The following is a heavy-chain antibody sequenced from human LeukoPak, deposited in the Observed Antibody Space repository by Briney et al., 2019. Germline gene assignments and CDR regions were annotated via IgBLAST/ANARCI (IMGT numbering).Heavy chain of an antibody. Sequence: GGSLRLSCAASGFTFSDYNMRWIRQAPGKGLEWVSSISRSGSTKYYADSVKGRFTISRDNAKNSLFLQMNSLRAEDTAVYYCARDSALAGVNWFDPWGQGTLVTVSS. V-gene: IGHV3-11*01. CDR2: ISRSGSTK. J-gene: IGHJ5*02. D-gene: IGHD6-19*01. CDR1: GFTFSDYN. CDR3: ARDSALAGVNWFDP.